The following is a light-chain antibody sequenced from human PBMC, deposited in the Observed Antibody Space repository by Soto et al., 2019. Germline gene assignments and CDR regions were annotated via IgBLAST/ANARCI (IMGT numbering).Light chain of an antibody. J-gene: IGKJ3*01. CDR1: QSVDSN. CDR2: GAS. V-gene: IGKV3-15*01. Sequence: EVLMTQFPATLSVSPGEGATLSCRASQSVDSNLAWYQQRPGQAPRLLIHGASTKATGIPAGFSGSGSGTEFTLSISSLQSEDFAVYYCLQYNNWPFTFGPGTKVDVK. CDR3: LQYNNWPFT.